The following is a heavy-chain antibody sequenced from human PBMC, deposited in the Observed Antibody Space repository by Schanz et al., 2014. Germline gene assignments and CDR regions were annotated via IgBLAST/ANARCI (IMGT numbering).Heavy chain of an antibody. J-gene: IGHJ4*02. Sequence: VHLVESGGGLVQPGGSLRLSCAASGITFSSHSFNWVRQAPGKGLEWVAVIWYDGSNKYYADSVKGRFTISRDNSKNTLYLQMNSLRAEDTAVYYCAKVRYSSGWRGDYFDEWGQGTLVTVSS. V-gene: IGHV3-33*06. CDR3: AKVRYSSGWRGDYFDE. D-gene: IGHD6-25*01. CDR2: IWYDGSNK. CDR1: GITFSSHS.